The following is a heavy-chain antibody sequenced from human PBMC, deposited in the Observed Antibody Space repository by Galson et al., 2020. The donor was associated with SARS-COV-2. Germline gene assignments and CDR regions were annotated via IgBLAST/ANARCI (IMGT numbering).Heavy chain of an antibody. CDR2: IYYSGST. D-gene: IGHD6-13*01. V-gene: IGHV4-59*01. Sequence: ETSETLSLTCTVSGGSISSYYWSWIRQPPGKGLEWIGYIYYSGSTNYNPSLKSRVTISVDTSKNQFSLKLSSVTAADTAVYYCARDSRDFSSIAAAEIYYYYYGMDVWGQGTTVTVSS. J-gene: IGHJ6*02. CDR1: GGSISSYY. CDR3: ARDSRDFSSIAAAEIYYYYYGMDV.